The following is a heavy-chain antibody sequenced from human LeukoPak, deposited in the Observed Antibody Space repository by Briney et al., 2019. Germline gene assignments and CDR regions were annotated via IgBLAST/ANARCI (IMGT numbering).Heavy chain of an antibody. CDR2: ISGSGDST. J-gene: IGHJ4*02. CDR1: GFTFSSYG. D-gene: IGHD1-1*01. CDR3: AKATGTLGN. V-gene: IGHV3-23*01. Sequence: GGSLRLSCAASGFTFSSYGMSWVRQAPGKGLEWVSAISGSGDSTYYADSVKGRFTISRDNSKNTLYLQMNSLAAEDTAIYYCAKATGTLGNWGQGTLVTVSS.